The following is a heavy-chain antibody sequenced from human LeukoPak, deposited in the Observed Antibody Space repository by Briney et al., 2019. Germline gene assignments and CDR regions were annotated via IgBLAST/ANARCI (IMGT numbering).Heavy chain of an antibody. CDR2: ISGSGGST. CDR3: ARPEYSYGIGSADY. J-gene: IGHJ4*02. V-gene: IGHV3-23*01. D-gene: IGHD5-18*01. Sequence: GGSLRLSCAAPGFTFSSYAMSWVRQAPGKGLEWVSAISGSGGSTYYADSVKGRFTISRDNSKNTLYLQMNNLRAEDTAVYYCARPEYSYGIGSADYWGQGTLVTVSS. CDR1: GFTFSSYA.